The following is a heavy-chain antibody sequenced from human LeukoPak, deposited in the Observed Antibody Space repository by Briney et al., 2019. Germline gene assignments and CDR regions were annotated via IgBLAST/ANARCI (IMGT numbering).Heavy chain of an antibody. CDR1: GYTFTDYY. V-gene: IGHV1-2*02. Sequence: GASVKVSCKASGYTFTDYYMHWVRQAPGQGLEWMGWINPKSGGRRYAQRFQGRVTMTRDTSISTAYMELSRLRSDDTAVYYCATGERLVPAAMWFDYWGQGTLVTVSS. J-gene: IGHJ4*02. CDR2: INPKSGGR. D-gene: IGHD2-2*01. CDR3: ATGERLVPAAMWFDY.